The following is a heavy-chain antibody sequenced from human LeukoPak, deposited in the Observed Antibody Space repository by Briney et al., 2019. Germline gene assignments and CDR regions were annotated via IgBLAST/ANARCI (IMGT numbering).Heavy chain of an antibody. CDR2: VYHSGTT. CDR1: GASISSYY. V-gene: IGHV4-4*08. J-gene: IGHJ4*02. Sequence: SETLSLTCTVSGASISSYYWSWIRQPPGKGLEWIGYVYHSGTTNYNPSLTSRVTVSMDTSKNQFSLKLTSVTAADTAVYYCARGNGYNYYWGQGTLVTVSS. CDR3: ARGNGYNYY. D-gene: IGHD5-24*01.